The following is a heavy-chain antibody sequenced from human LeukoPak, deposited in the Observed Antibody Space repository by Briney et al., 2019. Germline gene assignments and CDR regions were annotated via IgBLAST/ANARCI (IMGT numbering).Heavy chain of an antibody. V-gene: IGHV4-39*07. Sequence: PSETLSLTCTVSGGSISSSKYYWGWIRQPPGKGLEWIGSIYYSGSAYYNPSLKSRVTISVDTSKNQFSLKLTSVTAADTAVYYCTGNYYGSGSYADFDYWGQGTLVTVSS. J-gene: IGHJ4*02. CDR3: TGNYYGSGSYADFDY. CDR1: GGSISSSKYY. D-gene: IGHD3-10*01. CDR2: IYYSGSA.